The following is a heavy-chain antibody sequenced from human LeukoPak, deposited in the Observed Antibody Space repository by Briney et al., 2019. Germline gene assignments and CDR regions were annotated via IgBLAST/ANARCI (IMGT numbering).Heavy chain of an antibody. D-gene: IGHD6-25*01. CDR1: GGSITSYY. V-gene: IGHV4-59*08. CDR2: MYYSGSV. J-gene: IGHJ2*01. Sequence: PSETLSLTCTVSGGSITSYYWSWIRQPPGKGLEWIGYMYYSGSVHYNPSLKTRVSISLDTSKNQFSLKLSSVTAADTAVYYCARPAAVGHWYFDLWGRGTLVTVSS. CDR3: ARPAAVGHWYFDL.